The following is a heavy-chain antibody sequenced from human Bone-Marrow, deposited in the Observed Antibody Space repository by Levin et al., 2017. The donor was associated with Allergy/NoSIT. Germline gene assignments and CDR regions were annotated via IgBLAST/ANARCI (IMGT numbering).Heavy chain of an antibody. CDR1: GGSFSGYY. Sequence: SETLSLTCAVYGGSFSGYYWSWIRQPPGKGLEWIGEINHSGSTNYNPSLKSRVTISVVTSKNQFSLKLSSVTAADTAVYYCARGHLSEEYSSSPQHKYFDYWGQGTLVTVSS. CDR3: ARGHLSEEYSSSPQHKYFDY. J-gene: IGHJ4*02. CDR2: INHSGST. D-gene: IGHD6-6*01. V-gene: IGHV4-34*01.